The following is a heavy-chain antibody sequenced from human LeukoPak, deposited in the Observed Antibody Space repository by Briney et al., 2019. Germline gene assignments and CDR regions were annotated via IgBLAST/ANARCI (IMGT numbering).Heavy chain of an antibody. CDR3: ARVLGSGSTLRGFDP. J-gene: IGHJ5*02. D-gene: IGHD3-10*01. CDR1: GYTFTSYG. Sequence: ASVKVSCKASGYTFTSYGISWVRQAPGQGLEWMGWISAYNGNTNYAQELQGRVTMTTDTSTSTAYMELRSLRSDDTAVYYCARVLGSGSTLRGFDPWGQGTLVTVSS. V-gene: IGHV1-18*01. CDR2: ISAYNGNT.